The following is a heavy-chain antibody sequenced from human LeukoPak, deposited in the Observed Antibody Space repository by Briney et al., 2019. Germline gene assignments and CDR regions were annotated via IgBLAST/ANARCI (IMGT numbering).Heavy chain of an antibody. CDR2: VCNRGTT. V-gene: IGHV4-31*03. J-gene: IGHJ4*02. CDR1: GDSINNGFYY. D-gene: IGHD3-10*01. Sequence: SQTLSLTCSVSGDSINNGFYYWTWIRQHPQKGLQWLGYVCNRGTTYYNPSLESRLTLSLDTSQNVFSLRLTSVTAADTAVYYCARSIRGGYNALANWGQGTRVTVSS. CDR3: ARSIRGGYNALAN.